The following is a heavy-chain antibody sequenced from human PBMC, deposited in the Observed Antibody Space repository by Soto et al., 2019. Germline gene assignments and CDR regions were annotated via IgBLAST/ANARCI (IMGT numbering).Heavy chain of an antibody. D-gene: IGHD2-21*01. CDR1: GFTFSSYA. V-gene: IGHV3-23*01. J-gene: IGHJ4*02. CDR2: ISGSGGST. CDR3: AKDLRKDCGGDCYFDY. Sequence: EVQLLESGGGLVQPGGSLRLSCAASGFTFSSYAMSWVRQAPGKGLEWVSAISGSGGSTYYADSVKGRFTISRDNSKNTLYLQMNSLRAEDTAVYYCAKDLRKDCGGDCYFDYWGQGTLVTVSS.